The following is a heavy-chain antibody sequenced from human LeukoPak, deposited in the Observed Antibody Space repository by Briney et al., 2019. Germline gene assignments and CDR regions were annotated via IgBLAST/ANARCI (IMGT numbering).Heavy chain of an antibody. CDR2: ISSSSSYI. J-gene: IGHJ5*02. CDR1: GFTFSSYS. Sequence: GGSLRLSCAASGFTFSSYSMNWVRQAPGKGLEWVSSISSSSSYIYYADPVKGRFTISRDNAKNSLYLQMNSLRAEDTAVYYCARGGAIAALPDDNWFDPWGQGTLVTVSS. CDR3: ARGGAIAALPDDNWFDP. D-gene: IGHD6-13*01. V-gene: IGHV3-21*01.